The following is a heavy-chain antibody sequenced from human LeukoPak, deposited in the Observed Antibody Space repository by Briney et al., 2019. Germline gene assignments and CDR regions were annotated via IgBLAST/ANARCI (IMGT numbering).Heavy chain of an antibody. V-gene: IGHV3-11*01. CDR3: SRTSSPPGYYYYMDG. J-gene: IGHJ6*03. Sequence: PGGSLRLSCAASGFTFSDYYMSWIRQAPGKGLEWVSYISSSGSTIYCADSVKGRFTISRDNANNSLYLQMNSLRAEDTAVYYCSRTSSPPGYYYYMDGWGKGTMVTVSS. D-gene: IGHD2/OR15-2a*01. CDR2: ISSSGSTI. CDR1: GFTFSDYY.